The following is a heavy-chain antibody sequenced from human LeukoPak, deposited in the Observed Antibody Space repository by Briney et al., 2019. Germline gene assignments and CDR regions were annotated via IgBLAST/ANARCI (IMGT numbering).Heavy chain of an antibody. D-gene: IGHD1-26*01. CDR3: ARGEGQFDYYYYYGMDV. Sequence: ASVKVSCKASGGTLRTYGITWVRQAPGQGLEWMGRIVPILALANYAQKFQGRVTITADESTSTACMELSSLGSEDTAVYYCARGEGQFDYYYYYGMDVWGQGTAVTVSS. V-gene: IGHV1-69*04. CDR2: IVPILALA. J-gene: IGHJ6*02. CDR1: GGTLRTYG.